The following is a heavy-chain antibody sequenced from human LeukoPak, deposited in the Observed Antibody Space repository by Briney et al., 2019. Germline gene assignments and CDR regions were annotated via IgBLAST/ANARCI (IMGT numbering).Heavy chain of an antibody. J-gene: IGHJ5*02. CDR3: ASTVDYYGSGRLTTPNNWFDP. CDR1: GGTFSSYA. D-gene: IGHD3-10*01. Sequence: GASVKVSCKASGGTFSSYAISWVRQAPGQGLEWMGGIIPIFGTANYAQKFQGRVTITADKSTSTAYMELSSLRSEDTAVYYCASTVDYYGSGRLTTPNNWFDPWGQGTLVTVSS. CDR2: IIPIFGTA. V-gene: IGHV1-69*06.